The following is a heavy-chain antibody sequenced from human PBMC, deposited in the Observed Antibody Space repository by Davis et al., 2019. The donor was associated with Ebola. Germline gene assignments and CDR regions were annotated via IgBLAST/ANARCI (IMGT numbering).Heavy chain of an antibody. D-gene: IGHD6-19*01. CDR2: IYYSGST. V-gene: IGHV4-59*08. CDR1: GGSISSYY. CDR3: ARTYSSGWYRFDY. J-gene: IGHJ4*02. Sequence: MPSETLSLTCTVSGGSISSYYWSWIRQPPGKGLEWIGYIYYSGSTNYNPSLKSRVTISVDTSKNQFSLKLSSVTAADTAVYYCARTYSSGWYRFDYWGQGTLVTVSS.